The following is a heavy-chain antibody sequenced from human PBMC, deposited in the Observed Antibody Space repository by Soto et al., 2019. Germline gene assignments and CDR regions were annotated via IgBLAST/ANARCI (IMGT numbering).Heavy chain of an antibody. D-gene: IGHD6-19*01. CDR2: IYYSGST. Sequence: SETLSLTCSVSGGSINSSSYFWGWVRQPPGKGLEWIGSIYYSGSTYYNPSLRGRVTISVDTSKIQFSLKLSSVTAADTAVFYCARHYSSGSRNWFDPWGQGTLVTVSS. V-gene: IGHV4-39*01. CDR1: GGSINSSSYF. J-gene: IGHJ5*02. CDR3: ARHYSSGSRNWFDP.